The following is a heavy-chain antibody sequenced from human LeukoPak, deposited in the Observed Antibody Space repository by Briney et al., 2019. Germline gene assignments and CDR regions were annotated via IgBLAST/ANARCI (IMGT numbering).Heavy chain of an antibody. CDR3: ARGSYSSSWYSPTFDY. V-gene: IGHV4-28*01. J-gene: IGHJ4*02. D-gene: IGHD6-13*01. Sequence: PSETLSLTCAVSGYSISSSNWWGWLRPPPGKGLEWIGYIYYSGSTYYNPSLKSRVTMSVDTSKNQFSLKLSSVTAVDTAVYYCARGSYSSSWYSPTFDYWGQGTLVTVSS. CDR1: GYSISSSNW. CDR2: IYYSGST.